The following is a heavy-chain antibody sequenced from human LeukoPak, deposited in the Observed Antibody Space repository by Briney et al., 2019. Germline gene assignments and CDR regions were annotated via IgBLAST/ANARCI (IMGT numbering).Heavy chain of an antibody. V-gene: IGHV4-39*02. D-gene: IGHD1-26*01. CDR1: GDSISSFY. CDR3: AREPFLGAFDI. Sequence: SETLSLTCTVSGDSISSFYWGWIRQPPGKGLEWIGSIYYSGSTYYNPSLKSRVTISVDTSKNQFSLKLSSVTAADTAVYYCAREPFLGAFDIWGQGTMVTVSS. J-gene: IGHJ3*02. CDR2: IYYSGST.